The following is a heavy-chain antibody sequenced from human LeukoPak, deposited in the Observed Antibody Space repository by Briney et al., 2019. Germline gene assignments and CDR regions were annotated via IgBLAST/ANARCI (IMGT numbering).Heavy chain of an antibody. Sequence: GGGLRLSCFGSRFTLSRYSMTWGRQGPGEGGGWGFGINGRGGSTYYADSVKGRFTISRDNSKNTLYLQMNSLRAEDTAMYYCAKDRGSGGDCYWGHCYDGMDVWGQGTTVTVSS. CDR1: RFTLSRYS. J-gene: IGHJ6*02. CDR2: INGRGGST. D-gene: IGHD2-21*02. CDR3: AKDRGSGGDCYWGHCYDGMDV. V-gene: IGHV3-23*01.